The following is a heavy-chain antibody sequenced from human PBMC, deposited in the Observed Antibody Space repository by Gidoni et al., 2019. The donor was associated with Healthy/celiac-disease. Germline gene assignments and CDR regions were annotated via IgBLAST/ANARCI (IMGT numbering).Heavy chain of an antibody. V-gene: IGHV5-51*01. CDR3: ARPTSRPPQYDAFDI. J-gene: IGHJ3*02. D-gene: IGHD2-2*01. CDR1: GYSFPSSW. CDR2: IYPGYSDT. Sequence: EVPLVQSGAEVKKPGESLKLSCKGSGYSFPSSWIGWVRQMHGKGLEWMGIIYPGYSDTRYSPSFQGQVTISADKSISTAYLQWSSLKASDTAMYYCARPTSRPPQYDAFDIWGQGTMVTVSS.